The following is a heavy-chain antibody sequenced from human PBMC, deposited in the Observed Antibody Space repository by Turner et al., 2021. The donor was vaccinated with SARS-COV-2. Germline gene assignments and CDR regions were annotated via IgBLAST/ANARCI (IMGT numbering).Heavy chain of an antibody. J-gene: IGHJ6*02. D-gene: IGHD2-2*02. Sequence: QVQLQQWGAGLLKPSETLSLTCVAFGGSISSGGYYWSWIRQHPGKGLEWIGYIYYSGSTYYNPSLKSRVTISVDTSKNQFSLKLSSVTAADTAVYYCATHQVVVPAAIGDFYYYYALDVWGQGTTVTVSS. CDR2: IYYSGST. CDR1: GGSISSGGYY. V-gene: IGHV4-31*11. CDR3: ATHQVVVPAAIGDFYYYYALDV.